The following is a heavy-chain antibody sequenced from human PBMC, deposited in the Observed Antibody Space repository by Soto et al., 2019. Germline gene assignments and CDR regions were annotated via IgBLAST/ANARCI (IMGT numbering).Heavy chain of an antibody. D-gene: IGHD3-9*01. J-gene: IGHJ3*01. Sequence: ASVKVSCKASGYTFTSYYMHWVRQAPGQGLEWMGIINPSGGSTSYAQKYQGRGTMTRDTSTSTVYMELSSLRYEDTVVYYCARILSGWAPYDAIDLRGQGTLVTVSS. CDR1: GYTFTSYY. CDR3: ARILSGWAPYDAIDL. V-gene: IGHV1-46*01. CDR2: INPSGGST.